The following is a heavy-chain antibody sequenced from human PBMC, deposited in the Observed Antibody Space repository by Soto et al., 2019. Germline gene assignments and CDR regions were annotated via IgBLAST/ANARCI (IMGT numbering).Heavy chain of an antibody. V-gene: IGHV3-53*01. Sequence: EVQLVESGGGLIQPGGSLRLSCAASGLTVSGNYMGWVRQAPGKGLEWVSGMYSDGTTNYADSVKGRFTIFRDNSKNTLFLQMNSLRVEDTALYHCARASSRWGSEAAYWGQGTLVTVSS. CDR3: ARASSRWGSEAAY. CDR2: MYSDGTT. J-gene: IGHJ4*02. CDR1: GLTVSGNY. D-gene: IGHD7-27*01.